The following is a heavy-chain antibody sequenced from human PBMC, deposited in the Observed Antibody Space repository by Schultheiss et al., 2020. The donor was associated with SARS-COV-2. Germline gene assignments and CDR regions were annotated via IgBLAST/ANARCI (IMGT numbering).Heavy chain of an antibody. CDR3: ARGGYCSGGSCYSDWFDP. Sequence: ASVKVSCKASGYIFTGYGISWVRQAPGQGLEWMGWISAYNGNTNYAQKLQGRVTMTTDTSTSTAYMELRSLRSDDTAVYYCARGGYCSGGSCYSDWFDPWGQGTLVTVSS. CDR1: GYIFTGYG. V-gene: IGHV1-18*01. J-gene: IGHJ5*02. CDR2: ISAYNGNT. D-gene: IGHD2-15*01.